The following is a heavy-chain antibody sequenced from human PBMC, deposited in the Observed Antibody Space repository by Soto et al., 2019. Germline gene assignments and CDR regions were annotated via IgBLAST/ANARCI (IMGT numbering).Heavy chain of an antibody. J-gene: IGHJ3*02. CDR2: INPNSGGT. V-gene: IGHV1-2*04. D-gene: IGHD4-17*01. Sequence: ASVKVSCKASGYTFTGYYMHWVRQAPGQGLEWMGWINPNSGGTNYAQKFQGWVTMTRDTSISTAYMELSRLRSDDTAVYYCARETNDYGDYRRDACDIWGQGTMVT. CDR1: GYTFTGYY. CDR3: ARETNDYGDYRRDACDI.